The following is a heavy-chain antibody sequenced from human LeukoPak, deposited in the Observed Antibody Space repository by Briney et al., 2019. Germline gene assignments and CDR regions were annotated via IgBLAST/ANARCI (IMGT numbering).Heavy chain of an antibody. CDR1: GFTFSSYA. V-gene: IGHV3-23*01. CDR2: ISGSGGST. J-gene: IGHJ4*02. D-gene: IGHD3-10*01. Sequence: TGGSLRLSCAASGFTFSSYAMSWVRQAPGKRLEWVSAISGSGGSTYYADSVKGRFTISRDNSKNTLYLQMNSLRAEDTAVYYCAKEAGYYYGSGSYSYIDYWGQGTLVTVSS. CDR3: AKEAGYYYGSGSYSYIDY.